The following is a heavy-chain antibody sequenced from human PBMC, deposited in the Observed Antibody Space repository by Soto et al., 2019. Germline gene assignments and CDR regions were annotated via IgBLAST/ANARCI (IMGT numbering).Heavy chain of an antibody. CDR3: AGDSGGFSYGFYYFAY. J-gene: IGHJ4*02. V-gene: IGHV4-31*02. D-gene: IGHD5-18*01. CDR2: IYYSGSP. Sequence: WTWIRQHPGKGLEWIGFIYYSGSPYYNPSLKSRLTISVDTSKNQFSLKLSSATAADTAVYYCAGDSGGFSYGFYYFAYWGQGTLVTVSS.